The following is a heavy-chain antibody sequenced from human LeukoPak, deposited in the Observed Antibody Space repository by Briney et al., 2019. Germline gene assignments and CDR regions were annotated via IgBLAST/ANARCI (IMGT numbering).Heavy chain of an antibody. Sequence: GGSLRLSCAASGFTFSSYWMSWVRQAPGKGLEWVANIKQDGREKYYVDSMKGRFTISRDNAKNSLYLQMNSLGAEDTAVYYCARDLYYGSGTPPYSFDYWGRGTLVTVSS. J-gene: IGHJ4*02. V-gene: IGHV3-7*01. CDR2: IKQDGREK. D-gene: IGHD3-10*01. CDR1: GFTFSSYW. CDR3: ARDLYYGSGTPPYSFDY.